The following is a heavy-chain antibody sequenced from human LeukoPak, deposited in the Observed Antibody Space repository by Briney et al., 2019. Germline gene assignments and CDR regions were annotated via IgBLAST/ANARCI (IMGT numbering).Heavy chain of an antibody. CDR1: GFTFSNNR. CDR2: INSDGSTT. D-gene: IGHD5-18*01. J-gene: IGHJ4*02. Sequence: GGSLRLSCAASGFTFSNNRMHWVRQVPGKGLVWVSRINSDGSTTTYADSVKGRFTISRDNAKNTLYLQMNSLRAEDTAVYYCARGYIYGYDCWGQGALVTVSS. CDR3: ARGYIYGYDC. V-gene: IGHV3-74*01.